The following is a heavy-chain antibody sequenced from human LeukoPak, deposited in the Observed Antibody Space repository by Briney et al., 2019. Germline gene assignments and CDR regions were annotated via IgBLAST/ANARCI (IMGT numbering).Heavy chain of an antibody. CDR3: ARDFRTVVTAIPFFDS. CDR1: GFTFSAYE. V-gene: IGHV3-48*03. J-gene: IGHJ4*02. CDR2: INHDGGTI. D-gene: IGHD2-21*02. Sequence: GGSLRLSCTASGFTFSAYEMNWVRQAPGKGLECISYINHDGGTIYYADSVKGRFTISRDNAMNSLYLQMNSLRAEDTAIYYCARDFRTVVTAIPFFDSWGQGTLVTVSS.